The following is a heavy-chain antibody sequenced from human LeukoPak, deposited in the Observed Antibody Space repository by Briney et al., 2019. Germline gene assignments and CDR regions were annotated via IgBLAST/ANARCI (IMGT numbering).Heavy chain of an antibody. J-gene: IGHJ4*02. V-gene: IGHV3-23*01. CDR3: AKDKTGPTLGYFDY. CDR2: ISPSGDIT. D-gene: IGHD3-16*01. Sequence: GGSLRLSCAASEFHFSTHGMNWVRQAPGKGLEWVSGISPSGDITYYADSVKGRFTISRDNSKNTLYLQMNSLRAEDTAVYYCAKDKTGPTLGYFDYWGQGTLVTVSS. CDR1: EFHFSTHG.